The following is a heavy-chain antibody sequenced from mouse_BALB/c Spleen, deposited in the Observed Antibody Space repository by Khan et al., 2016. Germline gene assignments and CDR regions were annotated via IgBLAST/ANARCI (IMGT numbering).Heavy chain of an antibody. CDR2: ILPGSGSI. J-gene: IGHJ3*01. D-gene: IGHD2-14*01. CDR1: GYTFSSYW. Sequence: QVQLKESGAELMKPGASVKISCKATGYTFSSYWIEWVKQRPGHGLEWIGEILPGSGSINYNEKFKGKATFTADTSSNTAYMQLSSLTSEDSAVCYCARENYRAWFAYWGQGTLVTVSA. CDR3: ARENYRAWFAY. V-gene: IGHV1-9*01.